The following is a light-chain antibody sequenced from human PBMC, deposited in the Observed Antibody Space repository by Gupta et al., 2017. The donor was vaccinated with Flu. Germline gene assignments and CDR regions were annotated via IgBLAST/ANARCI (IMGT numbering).Light chain of an antibody. CDR1: KLGDKY. CDR2: EDT. J-gene: IGLJ3*02. V-gene: IGLV3-1*01. CDR3: QAWDSGTGV. Sequence: SYELTQPPSVSVSPGQTASITCSGDKLGDKYACWYQQRPGQSPLLVMYEDTKRPSGIPERFSGSNSGNTATLTISGTQAMDEADYYCQAWDSGTGVFGGGTKLTVL.